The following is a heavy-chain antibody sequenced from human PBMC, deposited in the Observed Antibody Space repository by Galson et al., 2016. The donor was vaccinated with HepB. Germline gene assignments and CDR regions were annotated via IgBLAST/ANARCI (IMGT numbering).Heavy chain of an antibody. D-gene: IGHD2/OR15-2a*01. CDR1: GFSLDSSGMS. J-gene: IGHJ3*01. V-gene: IGHV2-70*11. Sequence: PALVQPTQTLTLTCTFSGFSLDSSGMSVSWIRQPPGTALEWLARLDWDDDTYYSPSLGARLTVSKDTSKSQVALIVANIEPGDTGTYYCVRGTFSDRQARAFDVWGQGTGVIVSS. CDR2: LDWDDDT. CDR3: VRGTFSDRQARAFDV.